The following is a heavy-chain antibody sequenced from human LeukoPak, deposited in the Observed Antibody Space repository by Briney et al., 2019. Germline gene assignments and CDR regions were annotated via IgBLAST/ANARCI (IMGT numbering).Heavy chain of an antibody. J-gene: IGHJ4*02. V-gene: IGHV4-59*12. Sequence: SETLSLTCTVSGGSISSYYWSWIRQPPGKGLEWIGYIYYSGSTNYNPSLKSRVTISVDTSKNQFSLKLSSVTAADTAVYYCARDPGYSSPRGDYWGQGTLVTVSS. CDR3: ARDPGYSSPRGDY. CDR1: GGSISSYY. D-gene: IGHD5-18*01. CDR2: IYYSGST.